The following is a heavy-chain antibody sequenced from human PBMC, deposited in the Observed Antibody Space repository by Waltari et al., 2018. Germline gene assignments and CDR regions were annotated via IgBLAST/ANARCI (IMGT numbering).Heavy chain of an antibody. V-gene: IGHV3-9*01. CDR2: ISWNSGSI. CDR1: GFTFDDYA. D-gene: IGHD3-10*01. Sequence: EVQLVESGGGLVQPGGSLRLSCAASGFTFDDYAMHWVRQAPGKGLEWVSGISWNSGSIGYADSVKGRFTISRDNAKNSLYLQMNSLRAEDTALYYCAKDYGSGSYIFDYWGQGTLVTVSS. J-gene: IGHJ4*02. CDR3: AKDYGSGSYIFDY.